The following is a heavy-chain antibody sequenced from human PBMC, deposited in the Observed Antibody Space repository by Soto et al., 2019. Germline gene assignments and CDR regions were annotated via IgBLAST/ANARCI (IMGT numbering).Heavy chain of an antibody. V-gene: IGHV1-18*04. CDR1: GYTFTSYG. D-gene: IGHD2-2*02. Sequence: ASVKVSCKASGYTFTSYGISWLRQSPGQGLEWMGWISAYNGNTNYAQKLQGRVTMTTDTSTSTAYMELRSLRSDDTAVYYCARDWVGVNIVVVPAAIPFDYWGQGTLVTVSS. CDR2: ISAYNGNT. CDR3: ARDWVGVNIVVVPAAIPFDY. J-gene: IGHJ4*02.